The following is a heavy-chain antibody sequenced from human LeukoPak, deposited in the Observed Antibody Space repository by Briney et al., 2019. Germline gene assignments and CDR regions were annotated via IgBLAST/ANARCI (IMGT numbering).Heavy chain of an antibody. CDR3: ARDPAPTSNWFDP. CDR2: INPNSGGT. Sequence: GASVKVSCKASGYTFTGYYMHWVRQAPGQGLEWMGWINPNSGGTNYAQKFQGRVTMTRDTSISTAYMELSRLRSDDTAVYYWARDPAPTSNWFDPWGQGTLVTVSS. V-gene: IGHV1-2*02. J-gene: IGHJ5*02. D-gene: IGHD1-14*01. CDR1: GYTFTGYY.